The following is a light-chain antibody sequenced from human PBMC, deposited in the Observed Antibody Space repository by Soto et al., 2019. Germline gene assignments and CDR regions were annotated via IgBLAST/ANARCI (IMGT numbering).Light chain of an antibody. CDR2: DAS. Sequence: DIQMTQSPSTLSASVGDRVTITCRASQDISGWLAWYQQKPGKAPKVLIYDASSLESGVPSRFRGSGSGTDFTFTISRLQPEDIATYYCQQYENLPTFGQGTRLEIK. CDR3: QQYENLPT. J-gene: IGKJ5*01. CDR1: QDISGW. V-gene: IGKV1-5*01.